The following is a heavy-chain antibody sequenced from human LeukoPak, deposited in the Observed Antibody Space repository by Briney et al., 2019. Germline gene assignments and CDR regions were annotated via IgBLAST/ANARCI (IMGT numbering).Heavy chain of an antibody. CDR2: IIPSLDVA. Sequence: ASVKVSFKASGDTFIPYTFSWVRQAPGQGLEWIGRIIPSLDVANYAHKFQGRVTLSVDRDTATTYMEVTSLRSEDTAIYYCARDHCSPGTCLGGHWGQGTLVTVSP. V-gene: IGHV1-69*04. J-gene: IGHJ4*02. CDR3: ARDHCSPGTCLGGH. CDR1: GDTFIPYT. D-gene: IGHD2-15*01.